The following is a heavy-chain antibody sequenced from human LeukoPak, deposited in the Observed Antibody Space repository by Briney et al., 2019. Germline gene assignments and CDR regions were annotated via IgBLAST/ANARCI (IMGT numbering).Heavy chain of an antibody. V-gene: IGHV1-2*02. CDR2: INPNSGGT. Sequence: ASVKVSCKASGYTFTGYYMHWVRQAPGQGLEWMGWINPNSGGTNYAQKFQGRVTMTRDTSISTAYMELSRPRSDDTAVYYCARVGRRYCSGGSCSSFDYWGQGTLVTVSS. J-gene: IGHJ4*02. CDR3: ARVGRRYCSGGSCSSFDY. CDR1: GYTFTGYY. D-gene: IGHD2-15*01.